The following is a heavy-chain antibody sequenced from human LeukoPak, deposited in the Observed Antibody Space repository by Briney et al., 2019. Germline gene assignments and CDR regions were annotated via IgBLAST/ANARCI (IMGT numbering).Heavy chain of an antibody. J-gene: IGHJ4*02. V-gene: IGHV1-2*02. Sequence: ASVTVSFKTSVYTFTFYYMHWVRQAPGQGLEWMGWINPNSGATNYVQEFQGRVTMTRDTSITTAYMELSGLRSDDTAVYYCAREGREFGPHKLAGFDYWGQGTLVTVSS. D-gene: IGHD3-10*01. CDR1: VYTFTFYY. CDR3: AREGREFGPHKLAGFDY. CDR2: INPNSGAT.